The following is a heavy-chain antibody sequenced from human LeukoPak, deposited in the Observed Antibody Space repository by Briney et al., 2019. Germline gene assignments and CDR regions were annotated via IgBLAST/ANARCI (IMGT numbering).Heavy chain of an antibody. V-gene: IGHV1-18*01. Sequence: ASVKVSCKASDYTFTSYGISWVRQAPGQGLEWMGWISAYNGNTDYAQKFQGRVTMTTDTSTSTAYMELRSLRSDDTAVYYCARVGSYCTSISCFGYWGQGTLVTVSS. CDR1: DYTFTSYG. D-gene: IGHD2-2*01. CDR2: ISAYNGNT. J-gene: IGHJ4*02. CDR3: ARVGSYCTSISCFGY.